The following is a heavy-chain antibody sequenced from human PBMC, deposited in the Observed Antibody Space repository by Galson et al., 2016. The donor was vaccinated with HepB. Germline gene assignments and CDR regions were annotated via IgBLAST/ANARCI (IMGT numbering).Heavy chain of an antibody. CDR1: GDSISSDGYY. Sequence: TLSLTCTVSGDSISSDGYYWSWIRQPAGKGLEWLGRIYTTGATSYNPSLKSRIAVSLDTSKNQFSLQLNSVTAADTAVYFCARRRPGGSMDFWGPGTTVTVSS. J-gene: IGHJ6*02. CDR2: IYTTGAT. D-gene: IGHD1-1*01. V-gene: IGHV4-61*02. CDR3: ARRRPGGSMDF.